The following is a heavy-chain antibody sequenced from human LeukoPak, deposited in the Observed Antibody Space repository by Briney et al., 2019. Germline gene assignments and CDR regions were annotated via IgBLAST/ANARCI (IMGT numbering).Heavy chain of an antibody. CDR2: ISGSGDST. CDR1: GFTFSNYA. V-gene: IGHV3-23*01. D-gene: IGHD3-10*01. CDR3: AVRAEEAFDI. J-gene: IGHJ3*02. Sequence: PGGSLRLSCAASGFTFSNYAMRWVRQAPGKGLEWVSGISGSGDSTYYADSVKGRFTISRDNSKNTLYLQMNSLRAEDTAVYYCAVRAEEAFDIWGQGTMVTVSS.